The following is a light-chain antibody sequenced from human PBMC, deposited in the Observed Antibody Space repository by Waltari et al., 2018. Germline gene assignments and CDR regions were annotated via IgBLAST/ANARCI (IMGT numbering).Light chain of an antibody. CDR3: QHYVRLPVT. V-gene: IGKV3-20*01. CDR1: QSVGRS. Sequence: DIVLTQSPGPLSLSPGERATLSCGASQSVGRSLALYQHKPGRAPRLLLYDASSRATGIPDRFSGSGFGTDFSLTISRLEPEDFAVYYCQHYVRLPVTFGQGTKVEIK. J-gene: IGKJ1*01. CDR2: DAS.